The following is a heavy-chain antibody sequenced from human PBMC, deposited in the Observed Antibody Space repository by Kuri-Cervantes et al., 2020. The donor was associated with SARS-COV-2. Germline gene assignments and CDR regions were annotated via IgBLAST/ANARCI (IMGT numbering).Heavy chain of an antibody. V-gene: IGHV2-70*11. CDR3: ARGTPSSSSPHFDY. J-gene: IGHJ4*02. D-gene: IGHD6-6*01. Sequence: SGPTLVKPTQTLTLICTFSGFSLSTSGVGVSWIRQPPGKALEWLARIDWDDDKYYSTSLKTRLTISKDTPKNQVVLTMTNMDPVDTATYYCARGTPSSSSPHFDYWGQGTLVTVSS. CDR2: IDWDDDK. CDR1: GFSLSTSGVG.